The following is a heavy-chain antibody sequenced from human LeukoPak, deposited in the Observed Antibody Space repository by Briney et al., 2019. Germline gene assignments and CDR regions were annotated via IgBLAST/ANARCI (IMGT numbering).Heavy chain of an antibody. Sequence: GGSLRLSCAASGFTFSSYAMSWVRQAPGKGLEWVSAISGSGGSTYYADSVKGRFTISRDNSKNTLYLQMNSLRAEDTAVYYCAKAPYYDFWSGPDYWGQGTLVTVSS. CDR2: ISGSGGST. V-gene: IGHV3-23*01. CDR1: GFTFSSYA. J-gene: IGHJ4*02. CDR3: AKAPYYDFWSGPDY. D-gene: IGHD3-3*01.